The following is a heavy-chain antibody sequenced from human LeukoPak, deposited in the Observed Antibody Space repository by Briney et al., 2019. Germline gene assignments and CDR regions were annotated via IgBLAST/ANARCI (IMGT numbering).Heavy chain of an antibody. J-gene: IGHJ4*02. V-gene: IGHV3-23*01. CDR3: AKTAGAAMAEIYYFDY. CDR1: GFTFSNYA. CDR2: ISGSGGST. D-gene: IGHD5-18*01. Sequence: GGSLRLSCAASGFTFSNYAMSWVRQAPGKGLEWVSAISGSGGSTYYADSVKGRFTISRDNSKNTLYLQMNSLRAEDTAVYYCAKTAGAAMAEIYYFDYWGQGTLVTVSS.